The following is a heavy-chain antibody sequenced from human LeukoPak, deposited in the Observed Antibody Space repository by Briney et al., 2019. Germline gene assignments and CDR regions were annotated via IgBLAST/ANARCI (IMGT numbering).Heavy chain of an antibody. CDR2: IYTSGST. CDR3: ARDHPVYDYVWGSYRVDAFDI. V-gene: IGHV4-4*07. CDR1: GGSISSYY. D-gene: IGHD3-16*02. Sequence: PSETLSLTCTVSGGSISSYYWSWIRQPAGKGLEWIGRIYTSGSTNYNPSLKSRVTMSVDTSKNQFSLKLSSVTAADTAVYYCARDHPVYDYVWGSYRVDAFDIWGQGTMVTVSS. J-gene: IGHJ3*02.